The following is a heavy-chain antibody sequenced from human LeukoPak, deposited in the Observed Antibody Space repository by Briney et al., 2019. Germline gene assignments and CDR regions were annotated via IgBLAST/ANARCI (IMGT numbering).Heavy chain of an antibody. CDR2: INEDGSTT. J-gene: IGHJ4*02. CDR1: GFTFSSYA. D-gene: IGHD1-26*01. V-gene: IGHV3-74*01. CDR3: VRDLGGRSGH. Sequence: GGSLRLPCAASGFTFSSYAMHWVRQAPGKGLVWVSRINEDGSTTNYADSVKGRSTIFRDNAKNTLYLQMNSLRAEDTAVYYCVRDLGGRSGHWGQGTLVTVSS.